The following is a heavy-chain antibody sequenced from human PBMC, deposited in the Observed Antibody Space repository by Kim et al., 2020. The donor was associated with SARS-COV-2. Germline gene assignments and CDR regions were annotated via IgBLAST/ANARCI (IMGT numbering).Heavy chain of an antibody. V-gene: IGHV3-30*04. Sequence: GGSLRLSCAASGFTFSSYAMHWVRQAPGKGLEWVAVISYDGSNKYYADSVKGRFTISRDNSKNTLYLQMNSLRAEDTAVYYCARDSYYYDSSGYYFPPYYYYGMDVWGQGTTVTVSS. CDR1: GFTFSSYA. D-gene: IGHD3-22*01. CDR2: ISYDGSNK. J-gene: IGHJ6*02. CDR3: ARDSYYYDSSGYYFPPYYYYGMDV.